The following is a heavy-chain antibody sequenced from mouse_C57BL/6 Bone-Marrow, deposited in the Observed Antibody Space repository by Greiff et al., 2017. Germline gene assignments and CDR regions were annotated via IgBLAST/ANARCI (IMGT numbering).Heavy chain of an antibody. CDR1: GFTFSSYA. Sequence: DVMLVESGGGLVKPGGSLKLSCAASGFTFSSYAMSWVRQTPEKRLEWVATISDGGSYTYYPDNVKGRFTISRDNAKNNLYLQLSHLKSEDTAMYYCARGRLRRGFYYFDYWGQGTTLTVSS. CDR2: ISDGGSYT. D-gene: IGHD2-2*01. V-gene: IGHV5-4*03. J-gene: IGHJ2*01. CDR3: ARGRLRRGFYYFDY.